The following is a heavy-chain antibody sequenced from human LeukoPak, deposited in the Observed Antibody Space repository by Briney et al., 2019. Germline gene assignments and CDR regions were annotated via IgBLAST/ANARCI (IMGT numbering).Heavy chain of an antibody. V-gene: IGHV4-59*01. J-gene: IGHJ6*03. Sequence: MPSETLSLTCTVSGGSISSYYWSWIRQPPGKGLEWIGYIYYSGSTNYNPSLKSRVTISVDTSKNQFSLKLSSVTAADTAVYYCARVEDTAMVIEGEMYYYYCMDVWGKGTTVTVSS. CDR3: ARVEDTAMVIEGEMYYYYCMDV. CDR1: GGSISSYY. D-gene: IGHD5-18*01. CDR2: IYYSGST.